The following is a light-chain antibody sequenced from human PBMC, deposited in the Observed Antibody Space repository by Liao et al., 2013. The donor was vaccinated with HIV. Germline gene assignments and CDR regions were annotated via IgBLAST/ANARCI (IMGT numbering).Light chain of an antibody. Sequence: SYVLTQPPSVSVSPGQTASITCFGDKLGDKYVSWYQQKPGQSPVMVIYQDTRRPSGIPERFSGSNSGNTATLTISGTQAMDEADYYCQAWDSSTVVFGGGTKLTVL. J-gene: IGLJ2*01. V-gene: IGLV3-1*01. CDR2: QDT. CDR3: QAWDSSTVV. CDR1: KLGDKY.